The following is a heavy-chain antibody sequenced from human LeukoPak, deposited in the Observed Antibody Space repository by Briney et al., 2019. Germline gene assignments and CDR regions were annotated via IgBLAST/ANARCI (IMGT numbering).Heavy chain of an antibody. J-gene: IGHJ4*02. CDR1: GYYFPSYW. CDR3: ARPNYYGSGSPAGY. CDR2: IYPGDSDT. Sequence: GESLKISCKGSGYYFPSYWIGWVRQTPGKGLEWMGIIYPGDSDTTYSPSFQGQVTISADKSISTAYLQWSSLKASVTAMYYCARPNYYGSGSPAGYWGQGTLVTVSS. V-gene: IGHV5-51*01. D-gene: IGHD3-10*01.